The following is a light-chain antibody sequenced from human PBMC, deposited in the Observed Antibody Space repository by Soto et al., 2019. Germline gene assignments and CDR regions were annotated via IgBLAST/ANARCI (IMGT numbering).Light chain of an antibody. Sequence: DIQMTQSPSTLSASVGDRVTITCRASQSISSWLAWYQQKPGKAPKLLIYKASTLKSGVPSRFSGSGSGTEFTLTISSLQPDDFATYYCQQYNSYRWTFGLGTKVDIK. CDR2: KAS. CDR3: QQYNSYRWT. J-gene: IGKJ1*01. CDR1: QSISSW. V-gene: IGKV1-5*03.